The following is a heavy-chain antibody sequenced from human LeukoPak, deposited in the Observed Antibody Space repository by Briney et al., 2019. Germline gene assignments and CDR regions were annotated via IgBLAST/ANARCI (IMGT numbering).Heavy chain of an antibody. V-gene: IGHV3-66*01. CDR2: IYSGGST. CDR1: GFTVSSNY. Sequence: GGSLRLSCAASGFTVSSNYMSWVRQAPGKGLEWVSVIYSGGSTYYADSVKGRFTISRDNSKNTLYLQMNSLRAEDTAVYYCASGPVYYYYGMDVWGQGTTVTVSS. J-gene: IGHJ6*02. D-gene: IGHD3/OR15-3a*01. CDR3: ASGPVYYYYGMDV.